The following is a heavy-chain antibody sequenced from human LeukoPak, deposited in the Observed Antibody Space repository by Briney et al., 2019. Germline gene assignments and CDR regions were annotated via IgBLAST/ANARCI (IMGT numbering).Heavy chain of an antibody. CDR1: GFAFSSYA. CDR3: AKDRGHCTNGVCHNYYYMDV. CDR2: ISGSGDRR. J-gene: IGHJ6*03. Sequence: GGSLRLSCAASGFAFSSYAMRWVRQAPGKGLEWVSSISGSGDRRDSADSVKGRFTISRDNSKNTLYLEMYSLRAEDTAVYYCAKDRGHCTNGVCHNYYYMDVWGKGTTVTLSS. D-gene: IGHD2-8*01. V-gene: IGHV3-23*01.